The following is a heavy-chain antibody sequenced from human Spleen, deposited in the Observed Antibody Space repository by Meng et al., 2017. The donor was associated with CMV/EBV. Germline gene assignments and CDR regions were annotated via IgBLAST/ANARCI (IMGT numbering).Heavy chain of an antibody. Sequence: SETLSLTCTVSGVSIISSNYYWAWIRQSPGKGLEWIGSIYYGGSTHNNPSLKSRVSMSIDTSKNQFSLKLSSVTAADTAVYYCARDNRPMEDNWFDPWGQGTLVTVSS. CDR3: ARDNRPMEDNWFDP. CDR1: GVSIISSNYY. J-gene: IGHJ5*02. D-gene: IGHD2/OR15-2a*01. CDR2: IYYGGST. V-gene: IGHV4-39*07.